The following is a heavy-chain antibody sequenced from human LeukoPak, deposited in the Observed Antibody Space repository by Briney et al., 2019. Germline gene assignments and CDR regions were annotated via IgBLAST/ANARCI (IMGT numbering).Heavy chain of an antibody. CDR2: IYYSRST. D-gene: IGHD3-22*01. Sequence: SETLSLTCTVSGGSISSYYWSWIRQPPGKGLEWIGYIYYSRSTNYNPSLKSRVTISVDTSKNQFSLKLSSVTAADTAVYYCARFSGYDDAFDIWGQGTMVTVSS. CDR3: ARFSGYDDAFDI. V-gene: IGHV4-59*01. J-gene: IGHJ3*02. CDR1: GGSISSYY.